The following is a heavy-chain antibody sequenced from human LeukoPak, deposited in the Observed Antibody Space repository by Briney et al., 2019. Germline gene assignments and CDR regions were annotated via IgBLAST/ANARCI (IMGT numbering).Heavy chain of an antibody. V-gene: IGHV3-11*04. CDR1: GYTFTNYY. CDR3: ARGLPPIMKDYFDY. J-gene: IGHJ4*02. D-gene: IGHD2-21*02. CDR2: INHSGDTI. Sequence: LSFNAAGYTFTNYYMHLMRHGQAPGKGLEWLLYINHSGDTIYYADSVQGRFTIARDDSKNTLYLQMNSLRAEDTAMYYCARGLPPIMKDYFDYWGQGTLVTVSS.